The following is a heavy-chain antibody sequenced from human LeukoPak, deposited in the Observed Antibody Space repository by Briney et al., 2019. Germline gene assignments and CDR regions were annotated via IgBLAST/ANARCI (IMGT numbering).Heavy chain of an antibody. CDR3: ARGARITIFGVVISPPLFDY. CDR1: GGTFSSYA. Sequence: ASVKVSCKASGGTFSSYAISWVRQAPGQGLEWMGIINPSGGSTSYAQKFQGRVTMTRDTSTSTVYMELSSLRSEDTAVYYCARGARITIFGVVISPPLFDYWGQGTLVTVSS. J-gene: IGHJ4*02. V-gene: IGHV1-46*01. CDR2: INPSGGST. D-gene: IGHD3-3*01.